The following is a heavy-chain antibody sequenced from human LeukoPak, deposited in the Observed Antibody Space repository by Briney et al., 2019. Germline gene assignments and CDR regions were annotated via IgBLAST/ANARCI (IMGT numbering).Heavy chain of an antibody. CDR3: ARGGSGSFDF. J-gene: IGHJ4*02. Sequence: GGSLRLSCAASGFNYFSSYWMNWVRQAPGKGLVWVSRINGDGSTINYADSVKGRFTISRDNAKSTLYLQVNSLRAEDTAVYYCARGGSGSFDFWGQGTLVTVAS. CDR1: GFNYFSSYW. V-gene: IGHV3-74*01. CDR2: INGDGSTI. D-gene: IGHD3-22*01.